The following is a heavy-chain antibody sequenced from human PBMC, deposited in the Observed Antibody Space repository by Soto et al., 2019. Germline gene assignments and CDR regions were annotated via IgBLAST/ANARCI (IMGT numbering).Heavy chain of an antibody. CDR3: AREKTGDLTFFDS. D-gene: IGHD3-16*01. V-gene: IGHV4-61*01. Sequence: PSETLSLTCTVSGGSVSSGSYFWSWIRQPPGKGLEWLGYIYYTGNTNYNPSLKSRLTISVDSSKNQFSLKLSSVTAADTAVYYCAREKTGDLTFFDSWRQGTLVTVSS. CDR1: GGSVSSGSYF. CDR2: IYYTGNT. J-gene: IGHJ4*02.